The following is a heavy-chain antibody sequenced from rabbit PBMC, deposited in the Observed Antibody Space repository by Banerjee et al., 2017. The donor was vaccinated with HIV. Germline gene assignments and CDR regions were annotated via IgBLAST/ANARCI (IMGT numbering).Heavy chain of an antibody. CDR2: IDTVFGST. CDR3: ARDLASVIGWNFNL. J-gene: IGHJ4*01. Sequence: QEQLKESGGGLVQPGGSLTLSCKASGFDFSSYGVSWVRQAPGKGLEWIGYIDTVFGSTYYATWVNGRFTISSHNAQNTLYLQLNSLTAADTATYFCARDLASVIGWNFNLWGPGTLVTVS. D-gene: IGHD1-1*01. CDR1: GFDFSSYG. V-gene: IGHV1S47*01.